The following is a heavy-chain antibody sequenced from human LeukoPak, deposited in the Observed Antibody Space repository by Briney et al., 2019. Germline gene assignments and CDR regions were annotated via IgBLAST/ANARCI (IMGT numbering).Heavy chain of an antibody. CDR1: GFTFSSYS. Sequence: PGGSLRLSCAASGFTFSSYSMNWVHQAPGKGLEWVSSISSSSSYIYYADSVKGRFTISRDNAKNSLYLQMNSLRAEDTAVYYCARDQYYYDSSGYSYFDYWGQGTLVTVSS. D-gene: IGHD3-22*01. CDR2: ISSSSSYI. V-gene: IGHV3-21*01. J-gene: IGHJ4*02. CDR3: ARDQYYYDSSGYSYFDY.